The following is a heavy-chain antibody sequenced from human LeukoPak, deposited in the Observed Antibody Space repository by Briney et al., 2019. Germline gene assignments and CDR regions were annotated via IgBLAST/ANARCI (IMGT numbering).Heavy chain of an antibody. V-gene: IGHV4-59*11. Sequence: SETLSLTCTVSGGSISSHYWSWIRQPPGKGLEWIGYIYYSGSTNYNPSLKSRVTISVDTSKNQFSLKLSSVTAADTAVYYCARVVLERSSSVWSDPWGQGTLVTVSS. J-gene: IGHJ5*02. D-gene: IGHD6-6*01. CDR1: GGSISSHY. CDR3: ARVVLERSSSVWSDP. CDR2: IYYSGST.